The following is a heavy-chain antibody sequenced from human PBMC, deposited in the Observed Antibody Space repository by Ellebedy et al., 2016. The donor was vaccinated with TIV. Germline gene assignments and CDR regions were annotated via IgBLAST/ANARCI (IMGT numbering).Heavy chain of an antibody. J-gene: IGHJ4*02. CDR1: GYTFTSYD. Sequence: AASVKVSCKASGYTFTSYDINWVRQATGQGLEWMGWMNPNSGNTGYAQKFQGRVTMTRNTSISAAYMELSSLRSEDTGVYYCARGWHCSGGSCYSGYWGQGTLVTVSS. CDR3: ARGWHCSGGSCYSGY. D-gene: IGHD2-15*01. CDR2: MNPNSGNT. V-gene: IGHV1-8*01.